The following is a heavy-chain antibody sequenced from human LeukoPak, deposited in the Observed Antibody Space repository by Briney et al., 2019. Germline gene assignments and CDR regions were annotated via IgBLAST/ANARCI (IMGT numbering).Heavy chain of an antibody. CDR2: ISSSGSTI. J-gene: IGHJ4*02. CDR1: GFTFSSYE. D-gene: IGHD6-19*01. V-gene: IGHV3-48*03. Sequence: GGSLRLSCAASGFTFSSYEMNWVRQAPGKGLEWVSYISSSGSTIYYADSVKGRFTISRDNSKNTLYLQMGSLRAEDTAVYYCARVHSSGWYSLEYWGQGTLVTVSS. CDR3: ARVHSSGWYSLEY.